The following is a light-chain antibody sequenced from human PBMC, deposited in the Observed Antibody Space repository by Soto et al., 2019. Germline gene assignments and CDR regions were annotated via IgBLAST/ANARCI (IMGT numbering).Light chain of an antibody. CDR2: GNN. Sequence: QSVLTQPPSVSGAPGQRVTISCTGSSSNVGGGYDVHWYQQLPGTAPKLLIYGNNNRPSGVPDRFSGSKSGTSASLAITGLQAEDEADYYCQSYDSSLSGYVVFGGGTKVTVL. CDR1: SSNVGGGYD. J-gene: IGLJ2*01. V-gene: IGLV1-40*01. CDR3: QSYDSSLSGYVV.